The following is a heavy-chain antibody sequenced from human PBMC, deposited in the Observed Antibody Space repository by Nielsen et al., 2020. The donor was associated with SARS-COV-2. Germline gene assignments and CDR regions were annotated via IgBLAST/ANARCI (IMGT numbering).Heavy chain of an antibody. CDR1: GYTFSSLW. J-gene: IGHJ3*02. D-gene: IGHD4-11*01. V-gene: IGHV5-51*01. Sequence: GESLKISCKVYGYTFSSLWIGWVRQMPGKGLEWMGTIYPGDSDTRYRPSFQGQVTISVDKSVSTAYLQWSSLKASDSAMYYCARRQYDTSSGFDAFDIWGQGTMVTVAS. CDR3: ARRQYDTSSGFDAFDI. CDR2: IYPGDSDT.